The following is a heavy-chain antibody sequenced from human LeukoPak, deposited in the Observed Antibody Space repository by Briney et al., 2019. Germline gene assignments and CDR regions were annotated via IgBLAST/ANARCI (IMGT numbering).Heavy chain of an antibody. CDR3: ARDHTVAYYYYYMDV. CDR2: IHYSGST. D-gene: IGHD4-11*01. V-gene: IGHV4-59*12. Sequence: SETLSLTCTVSGGSISSYYWSWIRQPPGKGLEWIGYIHYSGSTNYNPSLKSRVTISVDTSKNQFSLKLSSVTAADTAVYYCARDHTVAYYYYYMDVWGKGTTVTVSS. CDR1: GGSISSYY. J-gene: IGHJ6*03.